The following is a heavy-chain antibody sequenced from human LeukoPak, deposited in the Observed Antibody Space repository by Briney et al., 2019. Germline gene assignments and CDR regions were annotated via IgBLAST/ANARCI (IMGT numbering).Heavy chain of an antibody. CDR1: GYSFSSGYF. V-gene: IGHV4-38-2*01. CDR2: IYHSGST. J-gene: IGHJ4*02. CDR3: TGKYYYDSSGYYYVDY. Sequence: SETLSLTCAVSGYSFSSGYFWGWIRQSPGKGLERIGSIYHSGSTYYNPSLKSRVTISVDTSKNQFSLKLSSVTAADTAVYYCTGKYYYDSSGYYYVDYWGQGTLVTVSS. D-gene: IGHD3-22*01.